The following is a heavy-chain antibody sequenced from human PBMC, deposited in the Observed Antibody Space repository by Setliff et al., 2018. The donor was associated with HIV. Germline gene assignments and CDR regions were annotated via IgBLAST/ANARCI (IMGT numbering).Heavy chain of an antibody. Sequence: SETLSLTCTVSGYSISSGYYWGWIRQPPGKGLEWIGSIYHSGSTYYNPSLKSRVTVSVDTSKNQFSLKLSSVTAADTAVNYCARRRDFDYWGQGTLVTVSS. V-gene: IGHV4-38-2*02. CDR1: GYSISSGYY. CDR3: ARRRDFDY. CDR2: IYHSGST. J-gene: IGHJ4*02.